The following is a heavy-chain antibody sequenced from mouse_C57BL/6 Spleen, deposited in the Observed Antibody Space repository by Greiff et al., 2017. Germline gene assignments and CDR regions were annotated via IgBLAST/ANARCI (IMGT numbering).Heavy chain of an antibody. CDR1: GYSITSGYY. Sequence: EVQLQQSGPGLVKPSQSLSLTCSVTGYSITSGYYWNWIRQFPGNKLEWMGYISYDGSNNYNPSLKNRISITRDTSKNPFFLKLNSVTTEDTATYYCARDLPYGSPMDYWGQGTSVTVSS. CDR3: ARDLPYGSPMDY. D-gene: IGHD1-1*01. CDR2: ISYDGSN. V-gene: IGHV3-6*01. J-gene: IGHJ4*01.